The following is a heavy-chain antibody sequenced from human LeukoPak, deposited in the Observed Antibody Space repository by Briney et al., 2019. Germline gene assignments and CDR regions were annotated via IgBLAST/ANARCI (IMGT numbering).Heavy chain of an antibody. J-gene: IGHJ3*02. D-gene: IGHD3-10*01. Sequence: GGSLRLSCTAPEFILSSYEMNWVRQAPGKGLEWVSYISGSGLSIYYADSVKGRFTISRDNAKNSLYLQMNSLRAEDTAVYYCARPRGIGDAFDIWGQGTMVTVSS. CDR1: EFILSSYE. V-gene: IGHV3-48*03. CDR3: ARPRGIGDAFDI. CDR2: ISGSGLSI.